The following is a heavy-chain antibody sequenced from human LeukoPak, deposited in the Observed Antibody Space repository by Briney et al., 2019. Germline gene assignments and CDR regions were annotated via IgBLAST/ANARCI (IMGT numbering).Heavy chain of an antibody. CDR3: ARDRIQLWSHDY. CDR2: IKPDGSDK. CDR1: GFTFSGYW. D-gene: IGHD5-18*01. V-gene: IGHV3-7*04. Sequence: PGGSLRLSCAASGFTFSGYWMSWVRQAPGKGLEWVANIKPDGSDKYYVDSVKGRFTISRENAKNSLYLHMNSLRAEDTAVYYCARDRIQLWSHDYWSQGTLVTVSS. J-gene: IGHJ4*02.